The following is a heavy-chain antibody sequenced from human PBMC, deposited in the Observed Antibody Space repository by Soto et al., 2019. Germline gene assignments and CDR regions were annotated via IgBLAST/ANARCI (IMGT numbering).Heavy chain of an antibody. CDR2: FDPEDGET. Sequence: ASVKVSCKVSGYTLTELSMHWVRQAPGKGLEWMGGFDPEDGETIYAQKFQGRVTMTEDTSTDTAYMELSSLRSEDTAVYYCATDYDFWSGYRYRMVVWGQGTTVTVSS. J-gene: IGHJ6*02. CDR1: GYTLTELS. V-gene: IGHV1-24*01. CDR3: ATDYDFWSGYRYRMVV. D-gene: IGHD3-3*01.